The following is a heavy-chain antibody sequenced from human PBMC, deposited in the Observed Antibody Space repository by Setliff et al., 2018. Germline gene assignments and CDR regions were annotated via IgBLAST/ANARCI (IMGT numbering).Heavy chain of an antibody. J-gene: IGHJ6*03. D-gene: IGHD3-3*01. Sequence: GGSLRLSCAASGFTFSNAWMSWVRQAPGKGLEWVGRIKSKTDGGTTDYAAPVKGRFTISRDDSKNTLYLQMNSLKTEDTAVYYCTTDPGSYNFGSGYPYYYYYMDVWDKGTTDTVSS. CDR3: TTDPGSYNFGSGYPYYYYYMDV. CDR2: IKSKTDGGTT. CDR1: GFTFSNAW. V-gene: IGHV3-15*01.